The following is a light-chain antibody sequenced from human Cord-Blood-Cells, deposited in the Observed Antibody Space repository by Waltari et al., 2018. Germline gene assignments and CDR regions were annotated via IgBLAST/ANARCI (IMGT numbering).Light chain of an antibody. V-gene: IGKV1-39*01. CDR2: AAS. CDR3: QQSYSTPYS. Sequence: DIQMIQSPPSLSTPVGARVTITSRASQSSSSYLKWYQQKPGKAPKLLIYAASSLQSGVPSRFSGSGSGTDFTLTISRLQPEDFATYYCQQSYSTPYSFGQGTKLEIK. J-gene: IGKJ2*03. CDR1: QSSSSY.